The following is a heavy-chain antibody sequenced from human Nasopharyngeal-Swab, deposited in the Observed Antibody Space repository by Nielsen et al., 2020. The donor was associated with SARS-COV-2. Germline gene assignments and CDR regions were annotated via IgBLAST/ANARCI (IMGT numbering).Heavy chain of an antibody. V-gene: IGHV4-59*01. Sequence: SETLSLTCTASGGSISSYYWSWIRQPPGKGLEWIGYIYYSGSTNYNPSLKSRVTISVGTSKNQFSLKLSSVTAADTAVYYCARTLSSGWYFGWFDPWGQGTLVTVSS. CDR3: ARTLSSGWYFGWFDP. CDR1: GGSISSYY. J-gene: IGHJ5*02. D-gene: IGHD6-19*01. CDR2: IYYSGST.